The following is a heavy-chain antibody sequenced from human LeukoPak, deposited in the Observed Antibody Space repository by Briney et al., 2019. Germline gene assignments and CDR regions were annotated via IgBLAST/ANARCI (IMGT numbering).Heavy chain of an antibody. CDR2: ISSSSSYI. J-gene: IGHJ1*01. D-gene: IGHD4-17*01. CDR3: AKEIYGDPTGGRFQH. CDR1: GFTFSSYS. Sequence: GESLRLSCAASGFTFSSYSMNWVRQAPGKGLEWVSSISSSSSYIYYADSVKGRFTISRDNAKNSLYLQMNSLRAEDTAVFYCAKEIYGDPTGGRFQHWGQGTLVTVSS. V-gene: IGHV3-21*04.